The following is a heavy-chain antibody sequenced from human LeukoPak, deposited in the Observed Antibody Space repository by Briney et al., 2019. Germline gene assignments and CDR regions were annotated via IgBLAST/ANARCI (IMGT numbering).Heavy chain of an antibody. Sequence: GGSLRLSCAASGFTFSSYAMSWVRQAPGKGLEWVSAISGSGGSTYYADSVKGRFTISRDNSKNTLYLQMNSLRAEDTAVYYCAKDKARVGYDWDCCDYWGQGTLVTVSS. J-gene: IGHJ4*02. CDR2: ISGSGGST. V-gene: IGHV3-23*01. CDR3: AKDKARVGYDWDCCDY. D-gene: IGHD5-12*01. CDR1: GFTFSSYA.